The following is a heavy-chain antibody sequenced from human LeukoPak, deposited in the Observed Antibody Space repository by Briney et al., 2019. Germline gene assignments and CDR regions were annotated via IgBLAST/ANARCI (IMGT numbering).Heavy chain of an antibody. CDR1: GFTFSSYA. CDR2: ISGSGGST. Sequence: GSLRLSCAXSGFTFSSYAMSWVRQAPGKGLEWVSAISGSGGSTYYAHSLKCRFTISRDNSKNPLYLQMTSLRAEGTAVYYCTQGYYYDSSGYLGDAFDIWGQGTMVTVSS. J-gene: IGHJ3*02. V-gene: IGHV3-23*01. CDR3: TQGYYYDSSGYLGDAFDI. D-gene: IGHD3-22*01.